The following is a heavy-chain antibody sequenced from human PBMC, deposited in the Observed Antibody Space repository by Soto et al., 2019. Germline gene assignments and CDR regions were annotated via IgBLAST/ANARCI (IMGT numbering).Heavy chain of an antibody. Sequence: QVQLVQSGAEVKKPGSSVKVSCKASGGTFSSYAISWVRQAPGQGLEWMGGIIPIFGTANYAQKFQGRVTITADKSTSTAYMELSSLRSEDTAVYYCARDSRRWLQWNYYYYGMDVWGQGTTVTVSS. CDR2: IIPIFGTA. V-gene: IGHV1-69*06. CDR1: GGTFSSYA. D-gene: IGHD5-12*01. J-gene: IGHJ6*02. CDR3: ARDSRRWLQWNYYYYGMDV.